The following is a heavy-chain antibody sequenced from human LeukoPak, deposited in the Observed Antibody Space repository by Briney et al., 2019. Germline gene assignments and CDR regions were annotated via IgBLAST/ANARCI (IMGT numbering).Heavy chain of an antibody. CDR3: AKGGVDY. CDR1: GFTFRDSA. CDR2: ISHSGANT. D-gene: IGHD4-17*01. Sequence: GGSLRLSCAASGFTFRDSAMDWVRQAPGKGLEWVSLISHSGANTFYADSVEGRFTVSRDNSRNTLSLQMNNLRAEDTAVYYCAKGGVDYWGQGTLVTVSS. V-gene: IGHV3-23*01. J-gene: IGHJ4*02.